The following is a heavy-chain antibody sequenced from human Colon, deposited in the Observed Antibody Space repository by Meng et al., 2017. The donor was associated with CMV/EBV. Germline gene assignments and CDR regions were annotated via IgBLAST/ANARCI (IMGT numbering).Heavy chain of an antibody. CDR3: TSCGGNCSYRNYYAMDF. CDR1: GFTFSSYE. J-gene: IGHJ6*02. CDR2: ISSSGSTI. Sequence: GESLKISCAASGFTFSSYEMNWVRQAPGKGLEWVSYISSSGSTIYYAASMKARFTISRDNARSSLYLQMNSLRAEDTAVYHCTSCGGNCSYRNYYAMDFWGQGTTVTVSS. D-gene: IGHD2-21*01. V-gene: IGHV3-48*03.